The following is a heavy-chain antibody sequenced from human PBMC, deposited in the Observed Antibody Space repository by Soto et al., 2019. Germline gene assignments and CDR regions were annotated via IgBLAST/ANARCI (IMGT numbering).Heavy chain of an antibody. V-gene: IGHV3-23*01. CDR2: ISGSGGST. CDR1: GFTFSNYA. CDR3: AKDQGSSWYKIDY. Sequence: GGSLRLSCAASGFTFSNYAVTWVRQAPGKGLEWVSTISGSGGSTYYADSVKGRFTISRDNSKNTLYLQMNSLRAEDTAVYYCAKDQGSSWYKIDYWXQGTLVTVSS. J-gene: IGHJ4*02. D-gene: IGHD6-13*01.